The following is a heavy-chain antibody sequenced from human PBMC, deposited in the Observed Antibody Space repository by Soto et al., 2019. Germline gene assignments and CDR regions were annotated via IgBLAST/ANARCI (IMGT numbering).Heavy chain of an antibody. CDR3: ASTGVGYSWIPRPFDY. D-gene: IGHD1-1*01. J-gene: IGHJ4*02. V-gene: IGHV1-69*12. Sequence: QVQLVQSGAEVKKPGSSVKVSCKASGGTFSSYAVIWVRQAPGQGLEWMGGIVPVFGRTDYAQNFQGRVTITADESTPTAYMELSSLRSDDPATYYCASTGVGYSWIPRPFDYWGQGTLVTVTA. CDR1: GGTFSSYA. CDR2: IVPVFGRT.